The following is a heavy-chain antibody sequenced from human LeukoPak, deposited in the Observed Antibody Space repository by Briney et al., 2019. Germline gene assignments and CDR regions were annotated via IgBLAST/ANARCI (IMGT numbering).Heavy chain of an antibody. CDR1: GDSVSSNRAT. D-gene: IGHD5-12*01. CDR3: ARDTGAAISTFDI. V-gene: IGHV6-1*01. Sequence: SQTLALTCAISGDSVSSNRATWNWLSQSPSRGLQWIGRTYYRSKWYNDYAVFVKSRITVNPDTSKNQSSLQLNSVTPEDTAVYYCARDTGAAISTFDIWGQGTMVTVSS. J-gene: IGHJ3*02. CDR2: TYYRSKWYN.